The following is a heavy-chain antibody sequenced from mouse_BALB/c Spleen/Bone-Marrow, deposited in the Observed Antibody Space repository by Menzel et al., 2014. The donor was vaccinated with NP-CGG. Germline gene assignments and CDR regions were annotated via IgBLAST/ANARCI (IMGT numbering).Heavy chain of an antibody. CDR1: GFTFTDYY. J-gene: IGHJ2*01. Sequence: EVMLVESGGGLVQPGGPLRLSCATSGFTFTDYYMSWVRQPPGKALEWLGFIRNKANGYTTEYSASVKGRFTISRDNSQSILYLQMNTLRAEDSATYYCARALIVFDYWGQGTTLTVSS. CDR2: IRNKANGYTT. CDR3: ARALIVFDY. V-gene: IGHV7-3*02.